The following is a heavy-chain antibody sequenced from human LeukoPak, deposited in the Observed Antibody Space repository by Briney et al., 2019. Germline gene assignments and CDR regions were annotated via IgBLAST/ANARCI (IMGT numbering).Heavy chain of an antibody. Sequence: ASVKVSCKASGYTFTTYYIHWVRQAPGPRRDWLGIINPNSGGTLYAQKFQGRVTMTRDTSTSTVYMELSSLRSEDTAVYYCAREWPNTFRFDPWGQGTLVTVSS. CDR1: GYTFTTYY. CDR2: INPNSGGT. J-gene: IGHJ5*02. CDR3: AREWPNTFRFDP. D-gene: IGHD1/OR15-1a*01. V-gene: IGHV1-46*01.